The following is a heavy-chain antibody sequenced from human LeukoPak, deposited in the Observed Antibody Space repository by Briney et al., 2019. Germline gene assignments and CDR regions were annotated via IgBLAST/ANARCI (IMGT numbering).Heavy chain of an antibody. J-gene: IGHJ4*02. Sequence: GESLKISCKGSGYSFNTYWIGWVRPTPGKGREWMGIIYPGDSDTRYSPSFQGQVTISVDKSITTAYLQWSSLKASDTATYYCARSKHCSSANCYRDFWGQGTLVTVSS. CDR2: IYPGDSDT. CDR3: ARSKHCSSANCYRDF. V-gene: IGHV5-51*01. D-gene: IGHD2-2*02. CDR1: GYSFNTYW.